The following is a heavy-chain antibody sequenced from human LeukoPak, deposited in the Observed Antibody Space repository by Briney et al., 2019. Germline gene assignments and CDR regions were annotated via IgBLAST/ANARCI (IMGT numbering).Heavy chain of an antibody. CDR1: GGSISSSSYY. V-gene: IGHV4-39*07. CDR3: ARESHDSSGYYQPPLDY. J-gene: IGHJ4*02. CDR2: IYYSGST. D-gene: IGHD3-22*01. Sequence: SETLSLTCTVSGGSISSSSYYWGWIRQPPGKGLEWIGSIYYSGSTYYNPSLKSRVTISVDTSKNQFSLKLSSVTAADTAVYYCARESHDSSGYYQPPLDYWGRGTLVTVSS.